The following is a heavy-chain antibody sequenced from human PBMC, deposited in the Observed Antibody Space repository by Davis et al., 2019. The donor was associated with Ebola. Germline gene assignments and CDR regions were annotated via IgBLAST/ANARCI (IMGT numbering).Heavy chain of an antibody. Sequence: GESLKISCAASGLTVSSTYMSWVRQAPGKGLEWVSVLYAGGTTYYAASVKGRFTISRDNSKNTLYLQMNSLRSEDTAVYYCARPNDYDNGGYLSAPGALDAFNMWGQGAMVTVSS. CDR1: GLTVSSTY. D-gene: IGHD3-22*01. CDR2: LYAGGTT. V-gene: IGHV3-53*05. CDR3: ARPNDYDNGGYLSAPGALDAFNM. J-gene: IGHJ3*02.